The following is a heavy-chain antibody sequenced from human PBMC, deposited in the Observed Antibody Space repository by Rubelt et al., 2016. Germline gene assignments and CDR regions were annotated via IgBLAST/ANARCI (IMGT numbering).Heavy chain of an antibody. V-gene: IGHV3-13*04. CDR1: RFPFRSYD. CDR3: ARTSGYDSGWNDA. CDR2: IGAAGDT. J-gene: IGHJ5*02. D-gene: IGHD6-19*01. Sequence: EVQLVESGGGLVQPGGSLRLSCAASRFPFRSYDMHWVRQATGKGLEWVTGIGAAGDTYYSGSVKGLFTISRDNSKITLNLQMNSRRVDETAVYYCARTSGYDSGWNDAGGQGTLVTVSS.